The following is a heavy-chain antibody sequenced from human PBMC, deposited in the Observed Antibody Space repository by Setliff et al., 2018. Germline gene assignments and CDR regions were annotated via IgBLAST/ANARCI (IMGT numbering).Heavy chain of an antibody. D-gene: IGHD5-18*01. CDR3: ARLPPLHTPMALTFDY. CDR1: GGSISSHY. CDR2: IYYSGST. J-gene: IGHJ4*02. Sequence: SETLSLTCTVSGGSISSHYWSWIRQPPGKGLEWIGYIYYSGSTNYNPSLKSRVTISVDTSKNQFSLELRSVTAADTAVYYCARLPPLHTPMALTFDYWGQGILVTVPQ. V-gene: IGHV4-59*08.